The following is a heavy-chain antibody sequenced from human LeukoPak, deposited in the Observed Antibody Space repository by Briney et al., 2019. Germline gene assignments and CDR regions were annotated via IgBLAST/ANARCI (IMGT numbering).Heavy chain of an antibody. D-gene: IGHD3-3*01. CDR1: GGTFSSYA. V-gene: IGHV1-69*05. CDR2: IIPIFGTA. CDR3: ARSQGDSITIFGVVTYYYYYYMDV. J-gene: IGHJ6*03. Sequence: ASVKVSCKASGGTFSSYAISWVRQAPGQGLEWMGGIIPIFGTANYAQKFQGRVTITTDESTSTAYMELSSLRSEDTAVYYCARSQGDSITIFGVVTYYYYYYMDVWGKGTTVTVSS.